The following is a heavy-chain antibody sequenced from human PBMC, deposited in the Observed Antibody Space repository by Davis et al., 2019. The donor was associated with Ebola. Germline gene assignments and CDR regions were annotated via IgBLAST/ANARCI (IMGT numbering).Heavy chain of an antibody. J-gene: IGHJ6*02. CDR3: ARDRTGTTGYYYYGMDV. CDR1: GFTFSTYS. V-gene: IGHV3-21*01. Sequence: GESLKISCAASGFTFSTYSMSWVRQAPGKGLEWVSSISSDSDYIYYADSVKGRFTISRDNAKNSLYLQMNSLRDEDTAVYYCARDRTGTTGYYYYGMDVWGQGTTVTVSS. D-gene: IGHD1-1*01. CDR2: ISSDSDYI.